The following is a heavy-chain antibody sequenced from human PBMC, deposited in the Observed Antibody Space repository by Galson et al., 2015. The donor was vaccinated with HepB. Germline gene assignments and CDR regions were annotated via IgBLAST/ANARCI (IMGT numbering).Heavy chain of an antibody. CDR1: GFTFSSYG. D-gene: IGHD4-17*01. Sequence: SLRLSCAASGFTFSSYGMHWVRQAPGKGLEWVAAIWYDGSNKYYADSVKGRFTISRDNSKNTLYLQMNSLRAEDTAVYYCARDRTTVTTDWYFDLWGRGTLVTVSS. CDR2: IWYDGSNK. V-gene: IGHV3-33*08. J-gene: IGHJ2*01. CDR3: ARDRTTVTTDWYFDL.